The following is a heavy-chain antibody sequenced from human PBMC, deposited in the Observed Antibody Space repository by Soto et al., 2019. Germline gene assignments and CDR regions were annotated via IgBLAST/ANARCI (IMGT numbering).Heavy chain of an antibody. CDR3: ARGTLMDYYDSSGYYFDY. Sequence: SETLSLTCTVSGGSFNGYYWSWIRQPAGKGLESIGRMYTSGSTNYNPSLKSRVTMSIDTSENQFSLKLTSVTAADTAVYYCARGTLMDYYDSSGYYFDYWGQGTPVTVSS. CDR1: GGSFNGYY. CDR2: MYTSGST. V-gene: IGHV4-4*07. J-gene: IGHJ4*02. D-gene: IGHD3-22*01.